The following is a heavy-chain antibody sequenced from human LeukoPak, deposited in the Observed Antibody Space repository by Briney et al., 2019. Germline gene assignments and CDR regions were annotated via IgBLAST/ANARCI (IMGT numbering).Heavy chain of an antibody. CDR1: GFTFSSYG. CDR2: IRSKANSYAT. CDR3: ARSYGSGSYYNPGDV. Sequence: GGSLRLSCAASGFTFSSYGMHWVRQASGKGLEWVGRIRSKANSYATAYAASVKGRFTISRDDSKNTAYLQMNSLKTEDTAVYYCARSYGSGSYYNPGDVWGKGTTVTVSS. D-gene: IGHD3-10*01. J-gene: IGHJ6*04. V-gene: IGHV3-73*01.